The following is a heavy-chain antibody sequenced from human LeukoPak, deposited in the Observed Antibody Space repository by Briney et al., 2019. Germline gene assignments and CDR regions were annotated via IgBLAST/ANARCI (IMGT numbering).Heavy chain of an antibody. J-gene: IGHJ4*02. CDR2: IYYSGST. Sequence: SETLSLTCTVSGGSISSSSYYWGWIRQPPGKGLEWIGSIYYSGSTYYNPSLKSRVFISLDPSKNQFSLMLSSATAADTAVYYCARASGYNWNHGSDYWGQGSLVTVSS. D-gene: IGHD1-14*01. CDR1: GGSISSSSYY. CDR3: ARASGYNWNHGSDY. V-gene: IGHV4-39*07.